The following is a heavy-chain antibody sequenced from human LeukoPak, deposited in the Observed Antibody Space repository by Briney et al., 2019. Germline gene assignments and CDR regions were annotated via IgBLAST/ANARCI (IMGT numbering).Heavy chain of an antibody. V-gene: IGHV3-72*01. CDR1: GFTFSDHY. CDR2: TGNKANSYTT. Sequence: GGSLRLSCAASGFTFSDHYMDWVRQAPGKGLEWVGRTGNKANSYTTEYAASVKGRFTISRDDSKNSLYLQMNSLKTEDTAVYYCARAYRSGWYFDYWGQGTLVTVSS. D-gene: IGHD6-19*01. CDR3: ARAYRSGWYFDY. J-gene: IGHJ4*02.